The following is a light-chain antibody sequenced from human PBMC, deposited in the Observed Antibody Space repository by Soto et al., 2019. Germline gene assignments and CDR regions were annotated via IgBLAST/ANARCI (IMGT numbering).Light chain of an antibody. V-gene: IGKV1-9*01. Sequence: DIHLTQSPSFLSASVGDRVTITCRASQAISSYLAWYQQTPGKVPKLLISTASTLQSGVPSRFSGSGYGTEFTLTVSSMQPYYFATIYCQQLSCYPLTFGGGTKVEMK. CDR2: TAS. J-gene: IGKJ4*01. CDR1: QAISSY. CDR3: QQLSCYPLT.